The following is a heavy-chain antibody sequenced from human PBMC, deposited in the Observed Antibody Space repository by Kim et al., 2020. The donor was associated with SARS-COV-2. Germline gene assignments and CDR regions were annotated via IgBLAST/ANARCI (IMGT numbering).Heavy chain of an antibody. D-gene: IGHD3-10*01. CDR3: ARDDPRSITTVYYYGMDV. J-gene: IGHJ6*02. Sequence: SVKVSCKASGGTFSSYAISWVRQAPGQGLEWMGRIIPILGIANYAQKFQGRVTITADKSTSTAYMELSSLRSEDTAVYYCARDDPRSITTVYYYGMDVWGQGTTVTVSS. V-gene: IGHV1-69*04. CDR1: GGTFSSYA. CDR2: IIPILGIA.